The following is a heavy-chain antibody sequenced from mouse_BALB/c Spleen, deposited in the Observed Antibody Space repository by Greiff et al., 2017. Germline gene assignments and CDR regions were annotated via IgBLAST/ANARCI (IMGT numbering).Heavy chain of an antibody. CDR2: ISSGGSYT. J-gene: IGHJ1*01. CDR1: GFTFSSYA. Sequence: EVKLVESGGGLVKPGGSLKLSCAASGFTFSSYAMSWVRQSPEKRLEWVAEISSGGSYTYYPDTVTGRFTISRDNAKNTLYLEMSSLRSEDTAMYYGARGNFDVWGAGTTVTVSS. V-gene: IGHV5-9-4*01. CDR3: ARGNFDV.